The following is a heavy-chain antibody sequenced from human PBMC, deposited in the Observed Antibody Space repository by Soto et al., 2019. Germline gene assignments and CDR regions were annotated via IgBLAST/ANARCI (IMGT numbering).Heavy chain of an antibody. CDR3: ARDHPPGIAAASFWFDP. D-gene: IGHD6-13*01. CDR1: GYTFTSYD. V-gene: IGHV1-8*01. J-gene: IGHJ5*02. Sequence: ASVKVSCKASGYTFTSYDINWVRQATGQGLEWMGWMNPNSGNTGYAQKFQGRVTMTRNTSISTAYMELSSLRSEDTAVYYCARDHPPGIAAASFWFDPWGQGTLVILS. CDR2: MNPNSGNT.